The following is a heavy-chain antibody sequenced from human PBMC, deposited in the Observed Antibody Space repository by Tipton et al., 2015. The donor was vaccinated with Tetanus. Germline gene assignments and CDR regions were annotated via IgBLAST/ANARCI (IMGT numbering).Heavy chain of an antibody. V-gene: IGHV1-18*01. CDR3: ARLVKQWLVPEDY. CDR2: DSGSSGNT. CDR1: GYRFIKYG. Sequence: QLVQSGPEVKKPGASVKVSCQASGYRFIKYGINWVRQAPGQGLEWMGWDSGSSGNTNYAQKLQGRVTMTTDTSTNTAYMELRSLTSDDTAVYFCARLVKQWLVPEDYWGQGTLVTVSS. J-gene: IGHJ4*02. D-gene: IGHD6-19*01.